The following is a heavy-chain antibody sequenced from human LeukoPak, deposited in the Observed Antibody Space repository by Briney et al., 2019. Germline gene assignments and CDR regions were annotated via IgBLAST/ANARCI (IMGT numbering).Heavy chain of an antibody. D-gene: IGHD6-6*01. CDR2: IGYDGSNK. J-gene: IGHJ4*02. CDR1: GFTFSTYG. Sequence: GGSLRLSCPASGFTFSTYGIHWVRQAPGKGLEWVAFIGYDGSNKYYADSVKGRFTISRDNSNNTLYLQMNSLRAEDTAVYFCAKGGALYSNSMYWALDYWDQGTLVTVSS. V-gene: IGHV3-30*02. CDR3: AKGGALYSNSMYWALDY.